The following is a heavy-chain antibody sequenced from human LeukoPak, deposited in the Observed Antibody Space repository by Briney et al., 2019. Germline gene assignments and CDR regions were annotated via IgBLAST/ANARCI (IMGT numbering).Heavy chain of an antibody. V-gene: IGHV5-51*01. CDR1: GYSFTDYW. D-gene: IGHD3-22*01. CDR2: IYPGDSDT. CDR3: ARHLEDSSGYYAPYYFDY. Sequence: KPGESLKISCKGSGYSFTDYWIGWVRQMPGEGLECMGIIYPGDSDTRYSPSFQGQVTSSADKSISTAYLQWSSLKASDTAMYYCARHLEDSSGYYAPYYFDYWGQRTLVTVSS. J-gene: IGHJ4*02.